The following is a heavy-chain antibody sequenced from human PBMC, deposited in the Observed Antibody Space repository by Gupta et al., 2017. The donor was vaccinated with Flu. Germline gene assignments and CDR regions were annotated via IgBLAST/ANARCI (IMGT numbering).Heavy chain of an antibody. Sequence: QLLESGGGLVQPGGSLRLSCTASGFTFRGYVMSWVRQAPGKGLEWISFINEGGGTTYYADSVRGRFTISRDNSKNTLYLHLSTLRAEDTAVYYCARGQGGLTYSVGFFHWGQGTLVAVSS. CDR3: ARGQGGLTYSVGFFH. CDR1: GFTFRGYV. V-gene: IGHV3-23*01. J-gene: IGHJ4*02. CDR2: INEGGGTT. D-gene: IGHD3-16*01.